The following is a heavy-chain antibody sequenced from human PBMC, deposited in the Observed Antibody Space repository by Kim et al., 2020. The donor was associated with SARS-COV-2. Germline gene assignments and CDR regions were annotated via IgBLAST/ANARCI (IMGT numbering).Heavy chain of an antibody. J-gene: IGHJ6*02. V-gene: IGHV3-30-3*01. Sequence: WGSLRLSCAASGFTFSSYSMHWVRQAPGKGLEWVAVISYDGSNKYYADSVKGRFTISRDNSKNTLYLQMNSLRAEDTAVYYCARATGGGYYYGLDVWGQG. D-gene: IGHD3-10*01. CDR2: ISYDGSNK. CDR1: GFTFSSYS. CDR3: ARATGGGYYYGLDV.